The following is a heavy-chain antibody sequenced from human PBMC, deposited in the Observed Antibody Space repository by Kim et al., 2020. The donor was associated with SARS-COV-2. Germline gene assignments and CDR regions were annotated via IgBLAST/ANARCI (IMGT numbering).Heavy chain of an antibody. V-gene: IGHV1-46*01. J-gene: IGHJ4*02. CDR3: ARGETVAASTSTYFDY. Sequence: ASVKVSCKASGYTFTSYYMHWVRQAPGQGLEWMGIINPSGGSTSYAQKFQGRVTMTRDTSTSTAYMELSSLRSEDTAVYYCARGETVAASTSTYFDYWGQGTRVTVSS. D-gene: IGHD5-12*01. CDR1: GYTFTSYY. CDR2: INPSGGST.